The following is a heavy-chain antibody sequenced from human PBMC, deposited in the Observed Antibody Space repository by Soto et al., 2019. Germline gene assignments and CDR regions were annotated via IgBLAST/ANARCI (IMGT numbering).Heavy chain of an antibody. D-gene: IGHD2-21*02. Sequence: QVQLQESGPGLVKPSQTLSLTCTVSGGSISSGGYYWSWIRQHQGKGLDRIGYIYSSGSAYYNPSLKCRVTISVDTSKNQFSLNLTSVTAADTVVYYCARVCGGDCHNGMDVWGQGTTVTVSS. J-gene: IGHJ6*02. V-gene: IGHV4-31*03. CDR2: IYSSGSA. CDR1: GGSISSGGYY. CDR3: ARVCGGDCHNGMDV.